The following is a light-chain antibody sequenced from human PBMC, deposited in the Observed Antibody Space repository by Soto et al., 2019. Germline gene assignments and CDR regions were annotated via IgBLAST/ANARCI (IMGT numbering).Light chain of an antibody. CDR3: CSYGGSFPYV. CDR2: DVT. J-gene: IGLJ1*01. Sequence: QAVLTQPPSVSGSPGQSVTISCTGTSSDVGGYDYVSWYQQRPGKAPKLLIYDVTKRPSGVPDRFSGSKPGNTASPTISGLQAEDEADFYCCSYGGSFPYVFGTGTKV. CDR1: SSDVGGYDY. V-gene: IGLV2-11*01.